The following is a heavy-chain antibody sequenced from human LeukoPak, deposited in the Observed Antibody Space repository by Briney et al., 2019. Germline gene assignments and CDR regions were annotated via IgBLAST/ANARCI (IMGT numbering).Heavy chain of an antibody. D-gene: IGHD3-22*01. J-gene: IGHJ5*02. CDR1: GYSFTSYW. CDR2: IYPGDSDT. CDR3: ARRAYYDSSGYYHEWFDP. Sequence: GESLKISCKGSGYSFTSYWIGWVRQMPGKGLEWMGIIYPGDSDTRYSPSFQGQVTISADKSISTAYLQWSSLKASDTAMYYCARRAYYDSSGYYHEWFDPWGQGTLVTVSS. V-gene: IGHV5-51*01.